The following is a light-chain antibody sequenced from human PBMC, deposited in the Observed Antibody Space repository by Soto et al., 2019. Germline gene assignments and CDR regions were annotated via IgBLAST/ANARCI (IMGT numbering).Light chain of an antibody. Sequence: EIVLTQSPGTLSLSPGERATLSCRASQSVSSNYLAWYQLKPGQAPRLLIYGASTRATGIPARFSGSGSETEFTLTISSLQSEDFAVYYCQQYNNWPPITFGQGTRLE. CDR2: GAS. J-gene: IGKJ5*01. V-gene: IGKV3-15*01. CDR1: QSVSSN. CDR3: QQYNNWPPIT.